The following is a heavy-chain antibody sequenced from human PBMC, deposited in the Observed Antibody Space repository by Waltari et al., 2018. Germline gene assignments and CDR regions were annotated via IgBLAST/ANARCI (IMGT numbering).Heavy chain of an antibody. D-gene: IGHD4-17*01. CDR2: IYYSGST. CDR1: GGSISSSSYY. Sequence: QLQLQESGPGLVKPSETLSLTCTVSGGSISSSSYYWGWIRQPPGKGLEWIGSIYYSGSTYYNPSLKSRVTISVDTSKNQFSLKLSSVTAADTAVYYCARQRTVTTEDYYFDYWGQGTLVTVSS. CDR3: ARQRTVTTEDYYFDY. V-gene: IGHV4-39*01. J-gene: IGHJ4*02.